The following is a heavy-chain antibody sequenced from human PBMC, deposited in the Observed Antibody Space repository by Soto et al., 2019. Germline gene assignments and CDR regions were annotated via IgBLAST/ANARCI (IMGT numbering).Heavy chain of an antibody. CDR1: WFTFDDYS. CDR3: AKDIGPYSSSWYEAFDI. CDR2: ISWNSGSI. V-gene: IGHV3-9*01. J-gene: IGHJ3*02. Sequence: GGSLRISFATAWFTFDDYSLHRVPATPGEGLDLFSGISWNSGSIGYADSVKGRFTISRDNAKNSLYLQMNSLRAEDTALYYCAKDIGPYSSSWYEAFDIWGQGTMVTVSS. D-gene: IGHD6-13*01.